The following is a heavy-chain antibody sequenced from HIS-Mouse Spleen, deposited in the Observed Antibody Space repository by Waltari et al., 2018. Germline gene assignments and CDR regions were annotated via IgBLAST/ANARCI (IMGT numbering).Heavy chain of an antibody. Sequence: EVQLLESGGGLVQPGGSLRLSCAASGFTFSSYAMSWVRQAPGKGLEWVSAISGSGGSTYYADSVKGRFTISRDNSKNTLYLQMNSLRAEDTAVYYCAKGVNYYDSSGYYLTERYYFDYWGQGTLVTVSS. J-gene: IGHJ4*02. CDR1: GFTFSSYA. CDR3: AKGVNYYDSSGYYLTERYYFDY. CDR2: ISGSGGST. V-gene: IGHV3-23*01. D-gene: IGHD3-22*01.